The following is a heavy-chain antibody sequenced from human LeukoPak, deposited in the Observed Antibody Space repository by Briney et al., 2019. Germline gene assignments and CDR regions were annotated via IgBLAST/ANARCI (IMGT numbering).Heavy chain of an antibody. Sequence: GGSLRLSCAASGFTFSSYGMHWVRQAPGKGLEWVAVISYDGSNKYYADSVKGRFTISRDNSKNTLYLQMNSLRAEGTAVYYCARAVVVPAAIAYYYYGMDVWGQGTTVTVSS. D-gene: IGHD2-2*01. CDR2: ISYDGSNK. J-gene: IGHJ6*02. CDR3: ARAVVVPAAIAYYYYGMDV. CDR1: GFTFSSYG. V-gene: IGHV3-30*05.